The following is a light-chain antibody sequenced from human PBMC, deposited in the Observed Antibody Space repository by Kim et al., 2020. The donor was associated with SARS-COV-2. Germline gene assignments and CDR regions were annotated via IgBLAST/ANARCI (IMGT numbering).Light chain of an antibody. J-gene: IGKJ5*01. CDR3: QKFDTFPLT. Sequence: DIQMTQSPSSLSASVGDRVTITCRASRGISNYLAWYQQRPGQVPKLLIYAVSTLESGVPSRFSGRQSGPEFTLTITGLQPEDAATYYCQKFDTFPLTFGQGTRLEIK. CDR2: AVS. V-gene: IGKV1-27*01. CDR1: RGISNY.